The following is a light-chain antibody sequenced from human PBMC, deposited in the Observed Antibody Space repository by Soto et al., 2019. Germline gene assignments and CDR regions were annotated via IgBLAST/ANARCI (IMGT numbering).Light chain of an antibody. CDR3: QYYNNYCWT. V-gene: IGKV1-5*03. Sequence: TLSASVGDRVTITCRASQSISSWLAWYQQKPGKAPKFLIYKTSNLESGVPSRFSGSGSGTEFTLTISSLQPDDFATYYCQYYNNYCWTFGQGTKVEIK. CDR2: KTS. J-gene: IGKJ1*01. CDR1: QSISSW.